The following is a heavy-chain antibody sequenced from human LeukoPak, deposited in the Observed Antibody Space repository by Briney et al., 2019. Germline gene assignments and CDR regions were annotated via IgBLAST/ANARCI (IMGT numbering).Heavy chain of an antibody. V-gene: IGHV4-38-2*02. CDR2: IYQSGRT. J-gene: IGHJ4*02. Sequence: SETLSLTCTVSGYSISRGYYWAWIRQAPGKGLECIGSIYQSGRTYYNPSLKSRVTISVDTSKNQFSLKLSSVTAADTAVYYCARLLWFGQFYFDYWGQGTLVTGPS. CDR3: ARLLWFGQFYFDY. D-gene: IGHD3-10*01. CDR1: GYSISRGYY.